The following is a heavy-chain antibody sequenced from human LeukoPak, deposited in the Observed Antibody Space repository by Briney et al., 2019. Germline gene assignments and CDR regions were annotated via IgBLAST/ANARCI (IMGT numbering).Heavy chain of an antibody. CDR1: GGSFSGYY. CDR2: INHSGST. J-gene: IGHJ6*03. Sequence: SETLSLTCAVYGGSFSGYYWSWIRQPPGKGLEWIGEINHSGSTSYNPSLKSRVTISVDTSKNQFSLKLSSVTAADTAVYYCARGWIQLWYPSLSYYMDVWGKGTTVTVSS. D-gene: IGHD5-18*01. V-gene: IGHV4-34*01. CDR3: ARGWIQLWYPSLSYYMDV.